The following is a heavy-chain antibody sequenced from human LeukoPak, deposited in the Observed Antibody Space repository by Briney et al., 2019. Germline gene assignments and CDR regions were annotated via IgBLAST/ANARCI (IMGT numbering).Heavy chain of an antibody. CDR3: ARANRNDVVNWFDP. V-gene: IGHV1-69*05. J-gene: IGHJ5*02. Sequence: SVKVSCKASGGTFSSYAISWVRQAPGQGLEWMGGIIPIFGTANYAQKFQGRVTITTDESTSTAYMELSSLRSDDTAVYYCARANRNDVVNWFDPWGQGTLVTVSS. D-gene: IGHD1-1*01. CDR2: IIPIFGTA. CDR1: GGTFSSYA.